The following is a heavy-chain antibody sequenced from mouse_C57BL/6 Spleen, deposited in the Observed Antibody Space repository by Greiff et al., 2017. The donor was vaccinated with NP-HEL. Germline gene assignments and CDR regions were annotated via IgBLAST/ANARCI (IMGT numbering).Heavy chain of an antibody. CDR2: ISSGGSYT. D-gene: IGHD2-3*01. V-gene: IGHV5-6*01. CDR3: ARHDDPYFDY. CDR1: GFTFSSYG. Sequence: VQLKESGGDLVKPGGSLKLSCAASGFTFSSYGMSWVRQTPDKRLEWVATISSGGSYTYYPDSVKGRFTISRDNAKNTLYLQMSRLKSEDTAMYYCARHDDPYFDYWGQGTTLTVSS. J-gene: IGHJ2*01.